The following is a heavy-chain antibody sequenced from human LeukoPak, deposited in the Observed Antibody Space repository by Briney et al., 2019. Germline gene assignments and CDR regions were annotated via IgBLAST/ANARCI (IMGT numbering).Heavy chain of an antibody. D-gene: IGHD3-10*01. V-gene: IGHV1-2*02. J-gene: IGHJ4*02. CDR3: ARQVRWFGELLFEY. CDR2: INPNSGGT. Sequence: ASVKVSCKATGYTFTGYYMHWVRQAPGQGLEWMGWINPNSGGTNYAQKFQGRVTMTRDTSISTAYMELSRLRSDDTAVYYCARQVRWFGELLFEYWGQGTLVTVSS. CDR1: GYTFTGYY.